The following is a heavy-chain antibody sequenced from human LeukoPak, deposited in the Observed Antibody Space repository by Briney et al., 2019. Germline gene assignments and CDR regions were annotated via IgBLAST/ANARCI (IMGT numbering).Heavy chain of an antibody. CDR3: ARYSLGGYYYYYMDV. J-gene: IGHJ6*03. CDR2: INWNGGSR. CDR1: GFNFDDYV. Sequence: GGSLRLSCAASGFNFDDYVMTWVRQAPGKGLEWVSGINWNGGSRGYADSVKGRFTISRDNAKNSLYLQMNSLRAEDTAVYYCARYSLGGYYYYYMDVWGKGTTVTVSS. V-gene: IGHV3-20*04. D-gene: IGHD5-18*01.